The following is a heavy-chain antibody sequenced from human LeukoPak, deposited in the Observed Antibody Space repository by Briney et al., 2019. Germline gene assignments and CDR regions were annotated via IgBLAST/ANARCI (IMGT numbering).Heavy chain of an antibody. Sequence: SETLSLTCTVSGGSISSGGYYWSWIRQPPGKGLEWIGYIYHSGSTYYNPSLKSRVTISVDRSKNQFSLKLSSVTAADTAVYYCWGYDFWSGYYRGYWGQGTLVTVPS. J-gene: IGHJ4*02. CDR3: WGYDFWSGYYRGY. D-gene: IGHD3-3*01. CDR2: IYHSGST. CDR1: GGSISSGGYY. V-gene: IGHV4-30-2*01.